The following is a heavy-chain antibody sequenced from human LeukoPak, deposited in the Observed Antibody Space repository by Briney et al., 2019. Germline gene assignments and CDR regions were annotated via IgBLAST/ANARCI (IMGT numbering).Heavy chain of an antibody. V-gene: IGHV4-30-4*01. CDR2: IYYSGST. Sequence: SETLSLTCTVSGGSISSGDYYWSWIRQPPGKGLEWIGYIYYSGSTYYNPSLKSRVTISVDTSKNQFSLKLSSVTAADTAVYYCARGQWGVRALDIWGQGTMVTVSS. J-gene: IGHJ3*02. D-gene: IGHD1-26*01. CDR3: ARGQWGVRALDI. CDR1: GGSISSGDYY.